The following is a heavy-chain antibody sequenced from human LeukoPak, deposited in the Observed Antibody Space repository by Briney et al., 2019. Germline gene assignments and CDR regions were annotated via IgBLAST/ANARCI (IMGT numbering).Heavy chain of an antibody. CDR1: GFTVSSNY. V-gene: IGHV3-7*01. CDR3: ARDRSGRDAFDI. J-gene: IGHJ3*02. Sequence: GGSLRLSCAASGFTVSSNYMSWVRQAPGKGLEWVANIKQDGSEKYYVDSVKGRFTISRDNAKNSLYLQMNSLRAEDTAVYYCARDRSGRDAFDIWGQGTMVTVSS. D-gene: IGHD2-15*01. CDR2: IKQDGSEK.